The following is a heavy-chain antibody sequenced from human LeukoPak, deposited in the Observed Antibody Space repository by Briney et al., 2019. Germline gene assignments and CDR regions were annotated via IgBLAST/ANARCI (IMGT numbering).Heavy chain of an antibody. CDR3: ARSFDY. Sequence: SETPSPTCSVSGASISRGNYFLNWVRQSPVKGLEWIGCISYSGTTHYNPSLKSRVTIFVDTSKNQFSLNLNSVTASDTAVYYCARSFDYWGQGTLVAVSS. J-gene: IGHJ4*02. V-gene: IGHV4-39*01. CDR1: GASISRGNYF. CDR2: ISYSGTT.